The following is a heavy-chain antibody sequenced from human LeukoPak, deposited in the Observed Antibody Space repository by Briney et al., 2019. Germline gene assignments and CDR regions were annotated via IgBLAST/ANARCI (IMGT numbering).Heavy chain of an antibody. CDR3: ARDAIDYSNYRRKGCFDP. CDR1: GDTFSSYV. J-gene: IGHJ5*02. CDR2: IIPIFATR. Sequence: GSSVKVSCKASGDTFSSYVITWVRQAPGQGLEWMGGIIPIFATRNYAQKFQGRVTITMDESTSTAYMELSNLRSEDTALYYCARDAIDYSNYRRKGCFDPWGQGTLVTVSS. V-gene: IGHV1-69*05. D-gene: IGHD4-11*01.